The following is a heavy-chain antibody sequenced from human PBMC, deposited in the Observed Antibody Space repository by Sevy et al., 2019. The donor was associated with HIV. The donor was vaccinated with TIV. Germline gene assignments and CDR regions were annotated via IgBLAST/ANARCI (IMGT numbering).Heavy chain of an antibody. V-gene: IGHV1-24*01. CDR1: GYTLTEVS. D-gene: IGHD3-22*01. J-gene: IGHJ4*02. CDR2: FDPEDGET. CDR3: ATAREYYSDSSGYLDY. Sequence: ASVKVSCKVSGYTLTEVSMHWVRHCPGKGLEWMGRFDPEDGETIYAQKFQGGITMTEDTSTDTAYMELRSLRSEDTAVYHCATAREYYSDSSGYLDYWGQGTLVTVSS.